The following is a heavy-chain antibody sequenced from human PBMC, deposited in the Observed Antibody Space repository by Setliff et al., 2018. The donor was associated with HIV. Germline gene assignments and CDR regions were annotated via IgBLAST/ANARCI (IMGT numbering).Heavy chain of an antibody. CDR2: ISWNSETI. CDR3: TKARAVGEFYYYRMDV. D-gene: IGHD6-13*01. J-gene: IGHJ6*02. Sequence: GGSLRLSCAASGFTFDDYAMYWVRLLPGKGLEWVSGISWNSETIGYADSVKGRFTISRDNAKNSLYLQMSSLRVEDTALYYCTKARAVGEFYYYRMDVWGQGTTVTVSS. V-gene: IGHV3-9*01. CDR1: GFTFDDYA.